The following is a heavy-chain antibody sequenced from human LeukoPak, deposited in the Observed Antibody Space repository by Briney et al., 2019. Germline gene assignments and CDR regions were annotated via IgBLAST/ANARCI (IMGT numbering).Heavy chain of an antibody. V-gene: IGHV4-34*01. CDR2: IYHSGST. CDR3: ARGLFDMNTIRPFPLDL. Sequence: SETLSLTCAVYGGSFSGYYWSWIRQPPEMGLEWIGQIYHSGSTKYNGSLKSRVTISVDTSKNQFSLKLNSVTAADTAVHYCARGLFDMNTIRPFPLDLWGQGTLVTVSS. J-gene: IGHJ5*02. CDR1: GGSFSGYY. D-gene: IGHD5-24*01.